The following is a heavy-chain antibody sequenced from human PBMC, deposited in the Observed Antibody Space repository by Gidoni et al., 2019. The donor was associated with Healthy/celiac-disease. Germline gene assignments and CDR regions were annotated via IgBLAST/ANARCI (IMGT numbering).Heavy chain of an antibody. CDR2: INHSGST. CDR3: ARAGAVHNWFDP. J-gene: IGHJ5*02. D-gene: IGHD3-10*01. Sequence: QVQLQQWGAGMLKPSATLYLTCAVYGGSVSGYYWSWIRQPPGKGLEWIGEINHSGSTNYNPSLKSRFTISVDTSKNQFSLKLSSVTAADTAVYYCARAGAVHNWFDPWGQGTLVTVSS. CDR1: GGSVSGYY. V-gene: IGHV4-34*01.